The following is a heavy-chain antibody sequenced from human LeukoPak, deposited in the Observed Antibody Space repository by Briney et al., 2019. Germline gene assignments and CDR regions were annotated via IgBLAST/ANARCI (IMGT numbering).Heavy chain of an antibody. CDR3: ARGFNRLVLDY. CDR2: IYSGGDT. J-gene: IGHJ4*02. CDR1: GFTVSSKF. D-gene: IGHD6-6*01. Sequence: GGSLRLSCAASGFTVSSKFMSWVRQAPGKGLEWVSVIYSGGDTHYADSVKGRFTISRDNSKNTLYLQMNSLRAEDTAVYYCARGFNRLVLDYWGQGTLVTVSS. V-gene: IGHV3-53*01.